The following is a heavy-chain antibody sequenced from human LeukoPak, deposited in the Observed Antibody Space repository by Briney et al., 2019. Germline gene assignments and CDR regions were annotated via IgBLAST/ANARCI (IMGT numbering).Heavy chain of an antibody. Sequence: PGGSLRLSCAVSGFTFSSYAMSWVRQAPGKGLEWVSAISGSGGSTFCADSVKGRFTISRDNSKNTLYLQMNSLRAEDTAVYYCAKGSGGTRPHAFDIWGQGTMVTVSS. J-gene: IGHJ3*02. CDR3: AKGSGGTRPHAFDI. D-gene: IGHD2-15*01. CDR2: ISGSGGST. CDR1: GFTFSSYA. V-gene: IGHV3-23*01.